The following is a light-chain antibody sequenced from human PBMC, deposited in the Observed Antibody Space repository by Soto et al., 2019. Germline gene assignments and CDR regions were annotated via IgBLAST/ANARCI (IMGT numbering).Light chain of an antibody. CDR3: QQYGSSPPAYT. CDR2: GAS. CDR1: QSFSTSY. Sequence: EIVLTQSPGTLSLSPGERATLSCRASQSFSTSYLAWYQQKPGQAPILLIYGASSRATVIRDRFICSGSGTDFTLTISRLEPEDCAVYYCQQYGSSPPAYTVGRGPLPEI. J-gene: IGKJ2*01. V-gene: IGKV3-20*01.